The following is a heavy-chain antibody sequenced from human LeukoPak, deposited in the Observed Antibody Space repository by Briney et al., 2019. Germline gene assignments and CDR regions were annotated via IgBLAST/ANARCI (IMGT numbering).Heavy chain of an antibody. V-gene: IGHV1-18*01. J-gene: IGHJ6*02. Sequence: ASVKVSCKASGYTFTSYGISWVRQAPGQGLEWMGWISAYNGNTNYAQKLQGRVTMTTDTSTSTAYMELRSLRSDDTAVYYCARDRPYYDILTGYYGGVNAKYYYYYGMDVWGQGTTVTVSS. CDR3: ARDRPYYDILTGYYGGVNAKYYYYYGMDV. CDR1: GYTFTSYG. CDR2: ISAYNGNT. D-gene: IGHD3-9*01.